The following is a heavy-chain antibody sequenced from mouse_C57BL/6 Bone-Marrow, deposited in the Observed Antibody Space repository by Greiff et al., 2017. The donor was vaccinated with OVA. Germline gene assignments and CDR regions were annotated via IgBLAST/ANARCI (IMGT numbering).Heavy chain of an antibody. CDR2: IYPRSGNT. Sequence: VKLMESGAELARPGASVKLSCKASGYTFTSYGISWVKQRTGQGLEWIGEIYPRSGNTYYNEKFKGKATLTADKSSSTAYMELRSLTSEDSAVYFCARDYGSRGYFDYWGQGTTLTVSS. CDR3: ARDYGSRGYFDY. CDR1: GYTFTSYG. J-gene: IGHJ2*01. V-gene: IGHV1-81*01. D-gene: IGHD1-1*01.